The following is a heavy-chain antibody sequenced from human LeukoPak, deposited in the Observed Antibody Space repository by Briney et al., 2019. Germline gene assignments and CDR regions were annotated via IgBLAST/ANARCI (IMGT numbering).Heavy chain of an antibody. V-gene: IGHV3-49*04. D-gene: IGHD3-22*01. J-gene: IGHJ4*02. CDR3: TRGFYYDSSGYYYPVGYFDY. Sequence: PGRSLRLSCTASGFTFGDYAMSWVRQAPGKGLEWVGFIRSKAYGGTTEYAASVKGRFTISRDDSKIIAYLQMNSLKTEDTAVYYCTRGFYYDSSGYYYPVGYFDYWGQGTLVTVSS. CDR2: IRSKAYGGTT. CDR1: GFTFGDYA.